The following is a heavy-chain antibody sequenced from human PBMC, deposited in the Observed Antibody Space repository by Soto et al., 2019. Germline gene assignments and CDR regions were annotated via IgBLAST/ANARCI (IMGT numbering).Heavy chain of an antibody. CDR3: ARGPPGLYYFDY. D-gene: IGHD2-15*01. V-gene: IGHV1-69*06. J-gene: IGHJ4*02. CDR2: IIPIFGTA. Sequence: ASVKVSCKASGGTFSSYAISWVRQAPGQGLEWMGGIIPIFGTANYAQKFQGRVTITADKSTGTAYMELSSLRSEDTAVYYCARGPPGLYYFDYWGQGTLVTVSS. CDR1: GGTFSSYA.